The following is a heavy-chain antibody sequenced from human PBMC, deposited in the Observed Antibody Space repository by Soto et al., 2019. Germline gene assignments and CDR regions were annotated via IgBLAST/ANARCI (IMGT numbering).Heavy chain of an antibody. V-gene: IGHV3-23*01. Sequence: GGSLRLSCAASGFTFSSYAMSWVRQAPGKGLEWVSAISGSGGSTYYADSVKGRFTISRDNSKNTLYLQMNSLRAEDTAVYYCATDAESSGWSRYDYWGQGTLVTVSS. CDR1: GFTFSSYA. CDR2: ISGSGGST. J-gene: IGHJ4*02. D-gene: IGHD6-19*01. CDR3: ATDAESSGWSRYDY.